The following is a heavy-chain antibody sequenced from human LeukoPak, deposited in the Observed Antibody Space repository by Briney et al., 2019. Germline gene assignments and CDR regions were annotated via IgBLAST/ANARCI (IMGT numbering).Heavy chain of an antibody. V-gene: IGHV6-1*01. J-gene: IGHJ3*01. Sequence: SQTLSLTCAISGDSVSSNTASWNWIRQSPSRGLEWLTRTYYRSKWYNDYAESVKSRITINPDTSKNQISLQLKSVTPDDMAVYYCARVSASLAALDVWGQGTMVTVSS. CDR2: TYYRSKWYN. CDR3: ARVSASLAALDV. D-gene: IGHD2-2*01. CDR1: GDSVSSNTAS.